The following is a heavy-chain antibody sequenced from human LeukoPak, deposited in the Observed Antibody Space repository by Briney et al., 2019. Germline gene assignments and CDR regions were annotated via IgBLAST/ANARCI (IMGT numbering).Heavy chain of an antibody. CDR1: RFTFSSYG. Sequence: GGSLRLSCAASRFTFSSYGMHWVRQTPGEGLEWVSGISGSGGNTYYTDSVTGRFTISRDNSKNTLYMQMNSLRAEDTAVYYCAKGVRPSYGAQGGSSAFDIWGQGTMVTVSS. CDR3: AKGVRPSYGAQGGSSAFDI. D-gene: IGHD4-17*01. CDR2: ISGSGGNT. V-gene: IGHV3-23*01. J-gene: IGHJ3*02.